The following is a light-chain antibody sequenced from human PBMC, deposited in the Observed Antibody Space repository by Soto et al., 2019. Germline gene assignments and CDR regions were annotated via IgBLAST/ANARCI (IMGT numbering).Light chain of an antibody. Sequence: VLTQPPSVSGAPGQRVTISCTGSSSNIGAGYDVHWYQQLPGTAPKLLIYGNSNRPSGVPDRFSGSKSGTSASLAITGLQAEDEADYYCQSYDSSLRGFYVFGSGTKVTVL. CDR3: QSYDSSLRGFYV. V-gene: IGLV1-40*01. CDR2: GNS. CDR1: SSNIGAGYD. J-gene: IGLJ1*01.